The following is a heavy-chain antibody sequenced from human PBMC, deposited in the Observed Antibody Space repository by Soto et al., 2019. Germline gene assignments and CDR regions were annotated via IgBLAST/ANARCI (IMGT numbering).Heavy chain of an antibody. J-gene: IGHJ4*02. D-gene: IGHD3-10*01. V-gene: IGHV1-2*02. CDR3: ARRGYGSGSYLFDY. CDR1: GYTFTGYY. Sequence: GASVKVSCKASGYTFTGYYMHWVRQAPGQGLEWMGWINPNSGGTNYAQKFQGRVTMTRDTSISTAYMELSRLRSDDTAVYYCARRGYGSGSYLFDYWGQGTLVTVSS. CDR2: INPNSGGT.